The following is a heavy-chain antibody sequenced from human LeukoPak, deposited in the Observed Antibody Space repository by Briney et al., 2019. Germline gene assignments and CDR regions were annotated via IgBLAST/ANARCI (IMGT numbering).Heavy chain of an antibody. V-gene: IGHV3-48*02. CDR3: AREGIANDY. Sequence: PGGSLRLSCAASGFSFSSYAMNWVRQAPGKGLEWVSHIYSGTSTISYADSVQGRFTISRDNAKNSLYLQMNSLRDEDTAVYYCAREGIANDYWGQGTLVTVSS. D-gene: IGHD2/OR15-2a*01. J-gene: IGHJ4*02. CDR1: GFSFSSYA. CDR2: IYSGTSTI.